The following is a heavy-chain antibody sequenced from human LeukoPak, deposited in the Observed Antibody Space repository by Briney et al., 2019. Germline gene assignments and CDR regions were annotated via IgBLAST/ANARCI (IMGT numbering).Heavy chain of an antibody. Sequence: GASVKVSCKASGYTFTSYGISWVRQAPGQGLEWMGWINPNSGGTNYAQKFQGRVTMTRDTSISTAYMELSRLTYEDTAVYYCAREFYCSSSSCYTYFYYMDVWGKGTTVTVSS. CDR2: INPNSGGT. CDR3: AREFYCSSSSCYTYFYYMDV. D-gene: IGHD2-2*02. CDR1: GYTFTSYG. V-gene: IGHV1-2*02. J-gene: IGHJ6*03.